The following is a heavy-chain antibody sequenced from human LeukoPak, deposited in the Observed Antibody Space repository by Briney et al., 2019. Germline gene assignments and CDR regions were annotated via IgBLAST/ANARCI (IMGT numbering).Heavy chain of an antibody. CDR1: VGSISSYY. Sequence: SETLSLTCTVSVGSISSYYWSWIRQPPGKGLEWIGYIYYSGSTNYNPSLKSRVTISVDTSKNQFSLKLSSVTAADTAVYYCARGHYYDSSGYYREAFDIWGQGTMVTVSS. D-gene: IGHD3-22*01. J-gene: IGHJ3*02. CDR2: IYYSGST. V-gene: IGHV4-59*01. CDR3: ARGHYYDSSGYYREAFDI.